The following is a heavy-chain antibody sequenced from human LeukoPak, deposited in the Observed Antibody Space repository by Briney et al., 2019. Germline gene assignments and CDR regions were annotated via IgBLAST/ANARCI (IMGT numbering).Heavy chain of an antibody. CDR3: ARDRAPNIYYGMDV. CDR2: ISNSGGST. D-gene: IGHD2/OR15-2a*01. V-gene: IGHV3-23*01. J-gene: IGHJ6*02. Sequence: GGSLRLSCAASGFTFSNAWMSWVRLAPGKGLEWVSIISNSGGSTYYTDSVKGRFTVSRDNSKDTLYLQMNSLRAEDTAIYYCARDRAPNIYYGMDVWGQGTTVTVSS. CDR1: GFTFSNAW.